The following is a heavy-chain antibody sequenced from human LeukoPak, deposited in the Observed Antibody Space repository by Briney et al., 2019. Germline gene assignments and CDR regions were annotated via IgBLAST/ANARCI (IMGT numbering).Heavy chain of an antibody. CDR2: IRWDGGST. J-gene: IGHJ4*02. CDR1: GLTFNDYA. V-gene: IGHV3-43D*04. CDR3: ALNSSGYYYDY. D-gene: IGHD3-22*01. Sequence: GGSLRLSCAASGLTFNDYAMHWVRQAPGKGLEWASLIRWDGGSTYYADSVKGRFTISRDNSKNSLYLQMNSLRPEDTALYYCALNSSGYYYDYWGQGTLVTVSS.